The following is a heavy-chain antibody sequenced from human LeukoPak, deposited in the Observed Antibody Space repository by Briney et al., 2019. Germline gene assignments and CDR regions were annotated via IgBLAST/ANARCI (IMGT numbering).Heavy chain of an antibody. Sequence: GSSVKVSCKASGGTFSSYAISWVRQAPGQGLEWMGRIIPIFGTANYAQKFQGRVTITTDESTSTAYMELSSLRSEDTAVSYCAREWFGELFVYFDYWGQGTLVTVSS. J-gene: IGHJ4*02. V-gene: IGHV1-69*05. CDR3: AREWFGELFVYFDY. CDR1: GGTFSSYA. D-gene: IGHD3-10*01. CDR2: IIPIFGTA.